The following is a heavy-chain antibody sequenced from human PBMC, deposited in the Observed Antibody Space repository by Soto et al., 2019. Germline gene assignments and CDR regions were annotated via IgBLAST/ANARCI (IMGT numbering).Heavy chain of an antibody. CDR1: GFTVSSNY. J-gene: IGHJ2*01. V-gene: IGHV3-53*04. D-gene: IGHD7-27*01. CDR3: ARDHPPAGDSDWYFDL. CDR2: IYSGGST. Sequence: GGSLRLSCAASGFTVSSNYMSWVRQAPGKGLEWVSVIYSGGSTYYADSVKGRFTISRHNSKNTLYLQMNSLRAEDTAVYYCARDHPPAGDSDWYFDLWGRGTLVTVSS.